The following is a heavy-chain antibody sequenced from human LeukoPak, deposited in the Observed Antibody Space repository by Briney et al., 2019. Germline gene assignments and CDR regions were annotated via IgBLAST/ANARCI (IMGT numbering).Heavy chain of an antibody. CDR2: IYYSRST. CDR3: AREEIRSWFDP. CDR1: GGSISSYY. D-gene: IGHD5-24*01. Sequence: ASETLSLTCTVSGGSISSYYWSWTRQPPGKGLEWIGYIYYSRSTNYNPSLKSRVTISVDTSKNQFSLKLSSVTAADTAVYYCAREEIRSWFDPWGQGTLVTVSS. V-gene: IGHV4-59*01. J-gene: IGHJ5*02.